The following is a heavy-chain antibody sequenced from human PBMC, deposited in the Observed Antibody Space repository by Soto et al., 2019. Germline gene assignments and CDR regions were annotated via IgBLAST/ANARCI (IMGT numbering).Heavy chain of an antibody. CDR2: IYYSGST. J-gene: IGHJ4*02. CDR3: ARDPYSSGWIDY. Sequence: SETLSLTSSVSGGSISSYYWSWIRQPPGKGLEWIGYIYYSGSTNYIPSLKSRVTISVDTSKNQFSLKLSSVTAADTAVYYCARDPYSSGWIDYWGQGTLVTVSS. V-gene: IGHV4-59*01. D-gene: IGHD6-19*01. CDR1: GGSISSYY.